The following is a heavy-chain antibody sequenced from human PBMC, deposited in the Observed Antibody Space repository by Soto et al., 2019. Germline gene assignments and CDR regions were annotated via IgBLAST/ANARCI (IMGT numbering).Heavy chain of an antibody. CDR2: IYYSGST. Sequence: KASETLSLTCTVSRGSISSGGYYWSWIRQHPGKGLEWIGYIYYSGSTYYNPSLKSRVTISVDTSKYQFSLKLSSVTAADTAVYYCARIISFRGYYGMDVWGQGTTVTVSS. V-gene: IGHV4-31*03. CDR1: RGSISSGGYY. D-gene: IGHD2-21*01. J-gene: IGHJ6*02. CDR3: ARIISFRGYYGMDV.